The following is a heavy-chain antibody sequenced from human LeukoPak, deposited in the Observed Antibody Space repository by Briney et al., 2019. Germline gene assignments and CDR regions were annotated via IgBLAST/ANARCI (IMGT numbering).Heavy chain of an antibody. J-gene: IGHJ3*02. D-gene: IGHD1-1*01. CDR1: GSSISSTYY. CDR2: ISRSGSTI. Sequence: GTLSLTCAVSGSSISSTYYWAWIRQPPGRGLEWVSYISRSGSTINYADSVKGRFTISRDNDTNSLYLQMNSMKATDTAVDYWERDRRLDNSRPKNRDAFDIWGQGTMVTVSS. CDR3: ERDRRLDNSRPKNRDAFDI. V-gene: IGHV3-11*04.